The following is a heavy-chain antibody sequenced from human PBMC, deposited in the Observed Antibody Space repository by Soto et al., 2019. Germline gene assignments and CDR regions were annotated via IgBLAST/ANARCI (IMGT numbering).Heavy chain of an antibody. CDR1: GFTFSSYA. J-gene: IGHJ4*02. CDR2: ISYDGSNK. CDR3: ARVGYDFCFDY. D-gene: IGHD3-3*01. V-gene: IGHV3-30-3*01. Sequence: GGSLRLFCAASGFTFSSYAMHWVRQAPGKGLEWVAVISYDGSNKYYADSVKGRFTISRDNSKNTLYLQMNSLRAEDTAVYYCARVGYDFCFDYWGQGTLVTVSS.